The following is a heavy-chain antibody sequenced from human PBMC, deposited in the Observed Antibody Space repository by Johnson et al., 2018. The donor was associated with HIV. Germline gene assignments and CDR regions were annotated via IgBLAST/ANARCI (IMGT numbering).Heavy chain of an antibody. CDR3: ARVRRGSNLGAFDI. Sequence: VQLVESGGGVVQPGGSLRLSCAASGFTFSIYDMHWVRQATGKGLEWVSAIGSAGDTFYPDSVKGRFTISRENAKNSLYLQMNSLRAEDTALYYCARVRRGSNLGAFDIWGQGTMVTVSS. CDR1: GFTFSIYD. V-gene: IGHV3-13*01. J-gene: IGHJ3*02. CDR2: IGSAGDT. D-gene: IGHD2-15*01.